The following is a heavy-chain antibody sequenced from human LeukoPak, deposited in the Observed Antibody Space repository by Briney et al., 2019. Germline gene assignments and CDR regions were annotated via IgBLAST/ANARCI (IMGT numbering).Heavy chain of an antibody. CDR3: ARQGPVVATIAYYFDY. V-gene: IGHV4-59*08. CDR2: IYYSGST. D-gene: IGHD5-12*01. J-gene: IGHJ4*02. CDR1: GGSISSYY. Sequence: PSETLSLTCTVSGGSISSYYWSWIRQPPGKGLEWIGYIYYSGSTNYNPSLKSRVTISVDTSKNQFSLKLSSVTAADTAVYYCARQGPVVATIAYYFDYWGQGTLGTVSS.